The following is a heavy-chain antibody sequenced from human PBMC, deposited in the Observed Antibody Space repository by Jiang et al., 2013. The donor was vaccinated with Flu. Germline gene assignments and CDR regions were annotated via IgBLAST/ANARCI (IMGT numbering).Heavy chain of an antibody. D-gene: IGHD3-3*01. J-gene: IGHJ4*02. CDR3: ARDQARFLEWSLDY. CDR2: ISYDGSNK. CDR1: FSSYG. Sequence: FSSYGYALGRQAPGKGLEWVAVISYDGSNKYYADSVKGRFTISRDNSKNTLYLQMNSLRAEDTAVYYCARDQARFLEWSLDYWGQGTLVTVSS. V-gene: IGHV3-30-3*01.